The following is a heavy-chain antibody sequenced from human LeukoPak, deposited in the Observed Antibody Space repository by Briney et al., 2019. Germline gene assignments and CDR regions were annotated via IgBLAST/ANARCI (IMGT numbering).Heavy chain of an antibody. CDR3: ARGGIITSYAFEI. D-gene: IGHD1-26*01. Sequence: GGSLRLSCAASGFTFSSYSMNWVRQAPGKGLEWVSYISSSSSTIYYADSVKGRFTISRDNAKNSLYLQMDSLRAEDTAVYYCARGGIITSYAFEIWGQGAMVTVSS. J-gene: IGHJ3*02. CDR1: GFTFSSYS. CDR2: ISSSSSTI. V-gene: IGHV3-48*04.